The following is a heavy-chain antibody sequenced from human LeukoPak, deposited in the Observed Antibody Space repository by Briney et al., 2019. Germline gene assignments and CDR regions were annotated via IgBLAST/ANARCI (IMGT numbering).Heavy chain of an antibody. CDR2: IYYSGST. CDR1: GAFFDIYF. J-gene: IGHJ6*03. D-gene: IGHD2-15*01. Sequence: PSETPSLTCNVSGAFFDIYFWNWIRQPPGRGLEWIGYIYYSGSTNYNPSLKSRVTISVDTSKNQFSLKLSSVTAADTAVYYCARDNGGRKDYMDVWGKGTTVTVSS. V-gene: IGHV4-59*01. CDR3: ARDNGGRKDYMDV.